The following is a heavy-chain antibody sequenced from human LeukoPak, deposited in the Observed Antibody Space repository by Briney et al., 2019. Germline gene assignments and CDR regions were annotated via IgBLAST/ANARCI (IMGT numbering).Heavy chain of an antibody. CDR1: GGTFSSYA. V-gene: IGHV1-69*13. Sequence: SVTVSCKASGGTFSSYAISWVRQAPGQGLEWMGGIIPIFGTANYAQKFQGRVTITADESTSTAYMELSSLRSEDTAVYYCARDALKDGYNYVGYWGQGTLVTVSS. CDR3: ARDALKDGYNYVGY. J-gene: IGHJ4*02. CDR2: IIPIFGTA. D-gene: IGHD5-24*01.